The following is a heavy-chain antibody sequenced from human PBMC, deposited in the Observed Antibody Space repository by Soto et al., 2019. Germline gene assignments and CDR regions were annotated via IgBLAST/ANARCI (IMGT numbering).Heavy chain of an antibody. CDR3: GGKETVNSPSYYGGVA. D-gene: IGHD1-7*01. V-gene: IGHV5-51*01. J-gene: IGHJ6*02. Sequence: PGESLKISCKGSGYSFTSYWIGWVRQMPGKGLEWMGIIYPGDSDTRYSPSFQGQVTISADKSISTAYLQWSSLKASDTAMYYCGGKETVNSPSYYGGVAWGEGPSVAVA. CDR1: GYSFTSYW. CDR2: IYPGDSDT.